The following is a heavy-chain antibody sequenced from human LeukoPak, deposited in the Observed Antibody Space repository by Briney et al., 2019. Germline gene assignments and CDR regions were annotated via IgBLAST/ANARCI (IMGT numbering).Heavy chain of an antibody. Sequence: GGSLRLSCAASGFTFDSYSLHWVRQAPGKGLEWVSYISSRSSSIYYADSVKGRFTLSRDNAKNSLYLQMNSLRDEDTAVYYCARGDYGDRDLDYWGQGTLVTVSS. V-gene: IGHV3-48*02. CDR1: GFTFDSYS. J-gene: IGHJ4*02. D-gene: IGHD4-17*01. CDR2: ISSRSSSI. CDR3: ARGDYGDRDLDY.